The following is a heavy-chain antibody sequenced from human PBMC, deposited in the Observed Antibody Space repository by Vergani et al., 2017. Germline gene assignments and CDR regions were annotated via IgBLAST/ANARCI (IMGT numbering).Heavy chain of an antibody. CDR3: AREREDIVVVPAAIAHHYYYYMDV. Sequence: QVQLQESGPGLVKPSETLSLTCTVSGGSISSYYWSWIRQPAGKGLEWIGRIYTSGSTNYNPSLKSRVTMSVDTSKNKFSLKLSSVTAADTAVYYCAREREDIVVVPAAIAHHYYYYMDVWGKGTTVTFSS. J-gene: IGHJ6*03. V-gene: IGHV4-4*07. D-gene: IGHD2-2*02. CDR2: IYTSGST. CDR1: GGSISSYY.